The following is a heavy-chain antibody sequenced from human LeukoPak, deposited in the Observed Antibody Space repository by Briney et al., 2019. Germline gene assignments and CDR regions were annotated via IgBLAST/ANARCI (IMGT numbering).Heavy chain of an antibody. CDR1: GFTVSTNY. V-gene: IGHV3-53*01. D-gene: IGHD2-2*01. CDR3: GRLAHNAWYAIDF. CDR2: IYSGGST. J-gene: IGHJ4*02. Sequence: GGSLTLSCAGSGFTVSTNYMNWVRQAPGKGLEWVSVIYSGGSTYYADSVKGRFTISRDNSKNTLYLQMNSLRADDTAVYYCGRLAHNAWYAIDFWGQGTLVTVSS.